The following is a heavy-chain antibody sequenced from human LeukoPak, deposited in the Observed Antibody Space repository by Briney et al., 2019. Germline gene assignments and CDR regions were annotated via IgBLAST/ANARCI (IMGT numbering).Heavy chain of an antibody. V-gene: IGHV3-30-3*01. J-gene: IGHJ4*02. D-gene: IGHD6-6*01. CDR1: GFTFSSYA. Sequence: GGSLRLSCAASGFTFSSYAMHWVRRAPGKALEWVATISSDGGNRYYSDSVKGRFTISRDNAKNSLYLQMNSLRAEDTAVYYCARGVGSSLLFDSWGQGALVTVSS. CDR2: ISSDGGNR. CDR3: ARGVGSSLLFDS.